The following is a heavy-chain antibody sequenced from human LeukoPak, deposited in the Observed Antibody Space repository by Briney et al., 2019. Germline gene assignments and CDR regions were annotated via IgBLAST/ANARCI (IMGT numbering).Heavy chain of an antibody. Sequence: GGSLRLSCAAPGFTFRNYWRSGVRQAPGRGLEWVANINQDGSEKYSVDSVKGRFTISRDNAKNSLYLQMSGLRAEDTAVYYCARDLRPPQHWGQGTLVTVSS. CDR2: INQDGSEK. CDR1: GFTFRNYW. CDR3: ARDLRPPQH. V-gene: IGHV3-7*01. J-gene: IGHJ1*01.